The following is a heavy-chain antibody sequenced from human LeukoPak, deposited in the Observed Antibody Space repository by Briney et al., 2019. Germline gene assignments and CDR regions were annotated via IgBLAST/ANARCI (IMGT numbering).Heavy chain of an antibody. CDR2: INHSGST. D-gene: IGHD3-22*01. V-gene: IGHV4-34*01. J-gene: IGHJ4*02. Sequence: SETLSLTCAVYGGSFSGYYWSWIRQPPGKGLEWIGEINHSGSTNYNPSLKSRVTISVDTSKNQFSLKLSSVTAADTAVYYCARGYDSSGSYYFDYWGQGTLVTVSS. CDR1: GGSFSGYY. CDR3: ARGYDSSGSYYFDY.